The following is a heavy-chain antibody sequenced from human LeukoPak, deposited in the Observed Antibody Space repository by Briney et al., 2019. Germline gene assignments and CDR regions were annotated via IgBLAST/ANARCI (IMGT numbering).Heavy chain of an antibody. D-gene: IGHD3-9*01. V-gene: IGHV1-3*01. CDR2: INAGNGNT. Sequence: GASVKVSCKASGYTFTSYAMHWVRQAPGQGLEWMGWINAGNGNTKYSQKFQGRVTITRDTSASTAYMELSSLRSEDTAVYYCARSYYDILTGDFYYYYGMDVWGQGTTVTVSS. J-gene: IGHJ6*02. CDR3: ARSYYDILTGDFYYYYGMDV. CDR1: GYTFTSYA.